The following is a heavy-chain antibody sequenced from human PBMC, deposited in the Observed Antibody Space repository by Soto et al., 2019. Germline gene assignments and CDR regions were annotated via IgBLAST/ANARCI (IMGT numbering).Heavy chain of an antibody. CDR2: INSDGSST. V-gene: IGHV3-74*01. CDR1: GFTLSSYW. CDR3: ARDDDFWSGYYYYMDV. Sequence: GSLRLSCAASGFTLSSYWMHWVRQAPGKGLVWVSRINSDGSSTSYADSVKGRFTISRDNAKNTLFLQMNSLRAEDTAVYYCARDDDFWSGYYYYMDVWGKGTTVTVSS. D-gene: IGHD3-3*01. J-gene: IGHJ6*03.